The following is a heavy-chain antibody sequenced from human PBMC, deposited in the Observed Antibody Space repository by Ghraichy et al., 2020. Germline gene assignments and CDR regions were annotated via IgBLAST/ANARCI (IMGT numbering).Heavy chain of an antibody. CDR1: GFAFNNYG. Sequence: GESLNISCAASGFAFNNYGMHWVRQAPGKGLEWLAFIWHHGNEKYHADSVKGRFIISRDNSESTLFLQMNSLIPEDTAIYYCAKDPSYGTPGFYMDVWGKGTTVTVSS. CDR2: IWHHGNEK. D-gene: IGHD3-16*01. V-gene: IGHV3-30*02. J-gene: IGHJ6*03. CDR3: AKDPSYGTPGFYMDV.